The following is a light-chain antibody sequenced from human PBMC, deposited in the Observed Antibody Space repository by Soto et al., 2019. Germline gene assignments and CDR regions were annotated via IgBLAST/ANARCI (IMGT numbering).Light chain of an antibody. J-gene: IGKJ2*01. CDR3: QQYGSSPPHMYT. CDR1: QSVSSSY. CDR2: GAS. V-gene: IGKV3-20*01. Sequence: EIVLTQSPGTLSLSPGERATLSCRASQSVSSSYLAWYQQKPGQAPRLLIYGASSRATGIPNRFSGSGPGTDFTLTISRLEPEDFAVYYCQQYGSSPPHMYTFGQGTKLEIK.